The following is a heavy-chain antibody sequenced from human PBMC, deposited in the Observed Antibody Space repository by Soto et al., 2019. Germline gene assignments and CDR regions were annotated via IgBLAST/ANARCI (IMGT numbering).Heavy chain of an antibody. V-gene: IGHV4-30-4*01. CDR3: TMGNYYDSSGYDY. Sequence: QVQLQESGPGLVKPSQTLSLTCTVSGGCISSGDYYWSWIRQPPGKGLEWIGYIYYSGSTYYNPSLKRRVTLSVDTSKNQFSLKLSSVTAADTAVYYCTMGNYYDSSGYDYWGQGTLVTVSS. D-gene: IGHD3-22*01. J-gene: IGHJ4*02. CDR2: IYYSGST. CDR1: GGCISSGDYY.